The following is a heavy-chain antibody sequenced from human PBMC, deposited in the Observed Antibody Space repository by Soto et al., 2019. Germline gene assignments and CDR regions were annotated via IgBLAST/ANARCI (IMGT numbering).Heavy chain of an antibody. J-gene: IGHJ6*02. CDR2: ISYDGSNK. V-gene: IGHV3-30-3*01. Sequence: GGSLRLSCAASGFTFSSYAMHWVRQAPGKGLEWVAVISYDGSNKYYADSVKGRFTISRDNSKNTLYLQMNSLRAEDTAVYYCARDKGSPNYYYGMDVWGQGTTVTVSS. CDR1: GFTFSSYA. CDR3: ARDKGSPNYYYGMDV.